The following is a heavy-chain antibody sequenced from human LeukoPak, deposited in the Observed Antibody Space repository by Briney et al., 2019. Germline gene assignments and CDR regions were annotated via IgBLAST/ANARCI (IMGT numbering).Heavy chain of an antibody. CDR2: MNPNSGNT. Sequence: ASVKVSCKASGYTFTSYGISWVRQATGQGLEWMGWMNPNSGNTGYAQKFQGRVTMTRNTSISTAYMELSSLRSEDTAVYYCARAGRYCSSTSCYRRVWFDPWGQGTLVTVSS. D-gene: IGHD2-2*01. V-gene: IGHV1-8*02. CDR1: GYTFTSYG. CDR3: ARAGRYCSSTSCYRRVWFDP. J-gene: IGHJ5*02.